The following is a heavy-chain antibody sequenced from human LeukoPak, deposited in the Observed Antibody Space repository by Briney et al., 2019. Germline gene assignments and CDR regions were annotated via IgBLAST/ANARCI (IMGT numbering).Heavy chain of an antibody. CDR2: ISPDGGST. V-gene: IGHV3-64*01. CDR1: GFTFSRYP. CDR3: ARAEQFVPGYFYYMDV. Sequence: GGSLRLSCAASGFTFSRYPMHWVRQAPGKGLEYVSAISPDGGSTFYANSMKGRFTISRDNSKNTLYLQVGSLRAEDMAVYYCARAEQFVPGYFYYMDVWGKGTTVTVSS. D-gene: IGHD6-6*01. J-gene: IGHJ6*03.